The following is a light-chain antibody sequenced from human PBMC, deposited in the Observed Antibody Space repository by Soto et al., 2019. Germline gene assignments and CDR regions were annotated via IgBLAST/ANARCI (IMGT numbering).Light chain of an antibody. CDR3: QQYNNDLIT. CDR1: QSISSW. Sequence: DIQMTQFPSTLSASVGDRVTITCRASQSISSWLAWYQQKPGKAPKFLIYKASILESGVPSRFSGSGSGTEFTLTISSLQPDDFATYYCQQYNNDLITFGQGTRLEMK. CDR2: KAS. J-gene: IGKJ5*01. V-gene: IGKV1-5*03.